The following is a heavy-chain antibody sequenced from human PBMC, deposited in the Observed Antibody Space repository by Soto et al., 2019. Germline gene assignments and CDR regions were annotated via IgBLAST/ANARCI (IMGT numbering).Heavy chain of an antibody. V-gene: IGHV4-4*07. CDR1: GASVNSYS. J-gene: IGHJ6*02. D-gene: IGHD5-12*01. CDR3: AKDREEGYNFYYGMDV. CDR2: IYTSASS. Sequence: QVHLQESGPGLVKPSETLSLTCSVSGASVNSYSWSWIRQSAGKGLEWIGRIYTSASSNYSPSFKGRFTLSVDTSENQVFLKLTSVAAADTAIYYCAKDREEGYNFYYGMDVWGQGATVTVSS.